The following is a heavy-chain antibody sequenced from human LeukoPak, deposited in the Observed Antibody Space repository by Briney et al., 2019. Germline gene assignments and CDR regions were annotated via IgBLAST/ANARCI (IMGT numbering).Heavy chain of an antibody. CDR1: GFTFSSYG. J-gene: IGHJ4*02. CDR2: IWYDGSNK. CDR3: AKPYYYGSGSYRDY. Sequence: GGSLRLSCAASGFTFSSYGMHWVRQAPGKGLEWVAVIWYDGSNKYYADSVKGRFTISRDNSKNTLYLQMNSLRAEDTAVYYCAKPYYYGSGSYRDYCGQGTLGTVSA. V-gene: IGHV3-33*06. D-gene: IGHD3-10*01.